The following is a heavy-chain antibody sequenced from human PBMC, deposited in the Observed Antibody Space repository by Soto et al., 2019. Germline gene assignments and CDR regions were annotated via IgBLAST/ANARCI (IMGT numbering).Heavy chain of an antibody. D-gene: IGHD2-15*01. CDR1: GGSISSFY. CDR2: IHYSGST. Sequence: SETLSLTCTVSGGSISSFYWSWIRQSPGKGLEWIGYIHYSGSTNYNPSLKSRATISVDTSKNQFSLKLSSVTAADTAVFYCARGRPSPYIVVADAFDIWGQGSMVTVSS. V-gene: IGHV4-59*01. J-gene: IGHJ3*02. CDR3: ARGRPSPYIVVADAFDI.